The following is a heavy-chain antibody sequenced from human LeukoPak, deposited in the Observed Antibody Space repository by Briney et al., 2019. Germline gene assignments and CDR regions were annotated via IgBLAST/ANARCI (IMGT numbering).Heavy chain of an antibody. CDR3: ARARSSRGHDAFDI. Sequence: APVKVSCKASGGTFSSYAISWVRQAPGQGLEWMGGIIPIFGTANYAQKFQGRVTITADESTSTAYMELSSLRSEDTAVYYCARARSSRGHDAFDIWGQGTMVTVSS. CDR1: GGTFSSYA. D-gene: IGHD2-2*01. CDR2: IIPIFGTA. V-gene: IGHV1-69*13. J-gene: IGHJ3*02.